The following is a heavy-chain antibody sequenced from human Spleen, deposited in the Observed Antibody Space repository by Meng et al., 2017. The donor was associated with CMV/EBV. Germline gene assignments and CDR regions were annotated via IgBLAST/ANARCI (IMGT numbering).Heavy chain of an antibody. CDR2: IYYTGTT. V-gene: IGHV4-39*07. Sequence: SETLSLTCTVSGGSITSNNYFWGWIRQPPGRGLEWIGNIYYTGTTYYNPSLKSRVTIFIDTSTNQFSLELASVTGADTAVYYCAPLSVRGIISPMFYYGLDVWGRGTTVT. D-gene: IGHD3-10*01. J-gene: IGHJ6*02. CDR1: GGSITSNNYF. CDR3: APLSVRGIISPMFYYGLDV.